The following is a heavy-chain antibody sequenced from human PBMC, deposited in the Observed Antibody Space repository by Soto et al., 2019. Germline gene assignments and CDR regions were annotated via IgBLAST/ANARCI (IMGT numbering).Heavy chain of an antibody. Sequence: QVQLQESGPGLVKPSETLSLTCTFSGDSISSYYWSWIRQPPGKGLEWIGYIDYRGRSHYNPSLKNRPTMSVDRSQIQFSLKLSSVTAADTAVYYCASSYGNAWYTYWGQGTLVTVSS. CDR2: IDYRGRS. CDR3: ASSYGNAWYTY. V-gene: IGHV4-59*01. CDR1: GDSISSYY. J-gene: IGHJ4*02. D-gene: IGHD6-13*01.